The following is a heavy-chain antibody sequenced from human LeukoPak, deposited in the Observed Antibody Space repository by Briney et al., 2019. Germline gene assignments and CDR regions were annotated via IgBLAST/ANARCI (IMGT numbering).Heavy chain of an antibody. CDR1: GGSISSTSYY. J-gene: IGHJ4*02. CDR3: ARAVKYSSSFNY. D-gene: IGHD6-6*01. V-gene: IGHV4-39*07. Sequence: SETLTLTCTVSGGSISSTSYYWGWIRQPPGKGLEWIGSIYYSGSTYYNPSLKSRVTISVDTSKNQFSLKLSSLTAADTAVYYCARAVKYSSSFNYWGQGTLVTVSS. CDR2: IYYSGST.